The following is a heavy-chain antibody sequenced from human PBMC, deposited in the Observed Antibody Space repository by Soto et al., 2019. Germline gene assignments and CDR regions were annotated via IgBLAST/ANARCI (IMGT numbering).Heavy chain of an antibody. J-gene: IGHJ6*02. D-gene: IGHD3-3*01. V-gene: IGHV1-8*01. CDR2: MNPNSGNT. CDR1: GYTFTSYD. CDR3: ARALSNDDFWSGYYSGRLAGYYYGMDV. Sequence: ASVKVSCKASGYTFTSYDINWVRQATGQGLEWMGWMNPNSGNTGYAQKLQGRVTMTRNTSISTAYMELSSLRSEDTAVYYCARALSNDDFWSGYYSGRLAGYYYGMDVWGQGTTVTVSS.